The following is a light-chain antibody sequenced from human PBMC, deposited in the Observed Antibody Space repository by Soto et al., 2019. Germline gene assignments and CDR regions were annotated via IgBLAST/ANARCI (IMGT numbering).Light chain of an antibody. CDR3: CSYAGSITFYV. V-gene: IGLV2-23*01. CDR2: MGS. CDR1: KNDVVSYNL. J-gene: IGLJ1*01. Sequence: QSALTQPASVSGSPGPSITISCTGTKNDVVSYNLVSWYQQHPGKAPKLVIYMGSERPSGVSNRFSGPKSGNTASLTISGLQAEDEADYYCCSYAGSITFYVFGTGTKVTVL.